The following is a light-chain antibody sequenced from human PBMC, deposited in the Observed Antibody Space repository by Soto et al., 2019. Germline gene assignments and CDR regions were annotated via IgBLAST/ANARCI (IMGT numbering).Light chain of an antibody. CDR3: QQYNNWPRAT. J-gene: IGKJ4*01. CDR2: RTS. V-gene: IGKV3-15*01. Sequence: EIVMTQYPATLSVSPGDRATLCCRASQSISSNLAWYQQKPGQAPRLLMFRTSSRATGFPARFSGSGSGTEFNLTISSLQSEDFGVYYCQQYNNWPRATFGGGTKVDI. CDR1: QSISSN.